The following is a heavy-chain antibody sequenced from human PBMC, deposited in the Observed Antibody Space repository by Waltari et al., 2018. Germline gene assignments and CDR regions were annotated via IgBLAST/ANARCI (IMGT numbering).Heavy chain of an antibody. CDR1: GGSISTYY. CDR2: IYATGST. D-gene: IGHD3-10*01. J-gene: IGHJ6*03. Sequence: VQLQESGPGLVKPSETLSLTCTVSGGSISTYYWSWIRQPAGKGLELIGRIYATGSTNYNPARKSRVTMSVDTSKNQFSLKLSSVTAADTAVYYCARLPYNNIYFYYYMDVWGKGTTVTVSS. CDR3: ARLPYNNIYFYYYMDV. V-gene: IGHV4-4*07.